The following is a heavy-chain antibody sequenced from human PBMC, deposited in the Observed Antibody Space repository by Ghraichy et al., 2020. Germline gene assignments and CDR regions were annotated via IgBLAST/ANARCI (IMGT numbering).Heavy chain of an antibody. CDR3: ARDPGENWYFDL. CDR1: GFTVSSNY. CDR2: IHSDGST. D-gene: IGHD7-27*01. J-gene: IGHJ2*01. Sequence: ESLNISCAASGFTVSSNYMNWVRQAPGRGLEWVSVIHSDGSTDYADSVKGRFTISRDNSKNTVYLQMNSLRAEDTAVYYCARDPGENWYFDLWGRGTLVTVSS. V-gene: IGHV3-53*01.